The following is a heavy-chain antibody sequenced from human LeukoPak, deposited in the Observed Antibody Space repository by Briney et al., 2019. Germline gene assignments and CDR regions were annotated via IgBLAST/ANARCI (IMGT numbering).Heavy chain of an antibody. CDR1: GGSIISSDYH. V-gene: IGHV4-39*01. CDR3: ARHCCSGPAKRVFDT. J-gene: IGHJ3*02. D-gene: IGHD2-15*01. Sequence: SETLSLTCTVSGGSIISSDYHWGWVRQPPGKGLEWIGTISYSGNTDYNPSLRSRVTISVDTSNNQFSLRLGSVTAADTAVYHCARHCCSGPAKRVFDTWGQGTMVTVSS. CDR2: ISYSGNT.